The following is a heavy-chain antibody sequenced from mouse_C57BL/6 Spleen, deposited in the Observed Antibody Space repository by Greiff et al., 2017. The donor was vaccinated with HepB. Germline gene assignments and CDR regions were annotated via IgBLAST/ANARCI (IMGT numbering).Heavy chain of an antibody. J-gene: IGHJ3*01. Sequence: EVQLQQSGPELVKPGASVKISCKASGYTFTDYYMNWVKQSHGKSLEWIGDINPNNGGTSYNQKFKGKATLTVDKSSSTAYMELRSLTSEDSAVYYCASEDYYSNYVGFDYWGQGTLVTVSA. CDR1: GYTFTDYY. D-gene: IGHD2-5*01. CDR2: INPNNGGT. V-gene: IGHV1-26*01. CDR3: ASEDYYSNYVGFDY.